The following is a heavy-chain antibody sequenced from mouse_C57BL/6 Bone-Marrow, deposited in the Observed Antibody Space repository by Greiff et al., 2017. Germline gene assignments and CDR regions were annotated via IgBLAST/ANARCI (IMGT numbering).Heavy chain of an antibody. CDR3: ARRDDYSFAY. CDR2: INPSTGGT. V-gene: IGHV1-42*01. D-gene: IGHD2-4*01. J-gene: IGHJ3*01. CDR1: GYSFTGYY. Sequence: VQLQQSGPELVKPGASVKISCKASGYSFTGYYMNWVKQSPEKSLEWIGEINPSTGGTTYNQKFKAKATLTVDKSSSTAYMQLKSRTSEDSAVYYCARRDDYSFAYWGQGTLVTVSA.